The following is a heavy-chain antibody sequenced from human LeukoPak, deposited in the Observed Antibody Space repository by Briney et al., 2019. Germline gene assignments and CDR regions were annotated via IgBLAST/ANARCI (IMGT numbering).Heavy chain of an antibody. J-gene: IGHJ4*02. Sequence: PSETLSLTCTVSGGSISNYYWSWIRQPPGKGLEWIGYIYYSGSTNYNPSLKSRVTISVDTSKNQFSLKLGSVTAADTAVYYCARPLWFGELGSFGYWGQGTLVTVSS. CDR3: ARPLWFGELGSFGY. CDR1: GGSISNYY. V-gene: IGHV4-59*08. D-gene: IGHD3-10*01. CDR2: IYYSGST.